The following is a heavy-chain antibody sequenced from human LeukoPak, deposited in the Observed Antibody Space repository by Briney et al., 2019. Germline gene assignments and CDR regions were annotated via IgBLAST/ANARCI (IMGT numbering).Heavy chain of an antibody. CDR2: VNHSGYT. CDR1: DTSFSSYY. D-gene: IGHD4-17*01. Sequence: SETLSLTCAVSDTSFSSYYWSWIRQPPGKGLEWIGEVNHSGYTNDNPSLKSRVTISVDTSKNQFSLRLRSVTAADTAVYFCARMTTGHDFWGQGTRVTVSS. V-gene: IGHV4-34*01. J-gene: IGHJ4*02. CDR3: ARMTTGHDF.